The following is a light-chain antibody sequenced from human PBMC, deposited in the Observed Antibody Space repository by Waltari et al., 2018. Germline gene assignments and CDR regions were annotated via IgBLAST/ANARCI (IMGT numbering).Light chain of an antibody. J-gene: IGKJ1*01. CDR3: QQYNNWWT. Sequence: TLSVSPGERATLSCRASQSVSSNLAWYQQKPGQAPRLLIYGASTRATGIPARFSGSGSGTEFTLSISSLQSEDFAVYYCQQYNNWWTFGQGTKVEIK. V-gene: IGKV3-15*01. CDR1: QSVSSN. CDR2: GAS.